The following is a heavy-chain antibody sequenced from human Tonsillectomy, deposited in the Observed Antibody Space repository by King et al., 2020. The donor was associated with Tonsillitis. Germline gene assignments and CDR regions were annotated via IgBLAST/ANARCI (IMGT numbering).Heavy chain of an antibody. CDR2: ISGWGGGS. CDR1: GFTFSTYA. CDR3: AGMLTRGYYYFFYMDV. D-gene: IGHD4/OR15-4a*01. V-gene: IGHV3-23*04. J-gene: IGHJ6*03. Sequence: VQLVESGGVLVQPGGSLRLSCAVSGFTFSTYAMIWVPQAPGKGLEWVSSISGWGGGSYYADSVKGRFTHSRDKSKNNLYLQMNSLRAEDTAVYYCAGMLTRGYYYFFYMDVWGKGTTVTVSS.